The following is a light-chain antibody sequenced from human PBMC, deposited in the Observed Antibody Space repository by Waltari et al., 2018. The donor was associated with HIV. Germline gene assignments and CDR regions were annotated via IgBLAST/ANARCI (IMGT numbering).Light chain of an antibody. CDR1: SSNIESNT. J-gene: IGLJ3*02. V-gene: IGLV1-44*01. CDR3: AAWDDSLNGWV. CDR2: SNN. Sequence: QSVLTQPSSASGTPGQRVAISCSGSSSNIESNTVNWYQQLPGTAPKLLVYSNNQRPSGVPDRISGSKSGTSASLAISGLQPEDEADYYCAAWDDSLNGWVFGGGTKLTVL.